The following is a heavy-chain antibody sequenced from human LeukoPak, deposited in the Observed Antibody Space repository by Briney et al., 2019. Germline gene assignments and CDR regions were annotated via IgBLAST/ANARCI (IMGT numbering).Heavy chain of an antibody. CDR1: GGSISSSNW. V-gene: IGHV4-4*02. J-gene: IGHJ5*02. Sequence: SETLSLTCVVSGGSISSSNWWSWVRQPPGKGLEWIGEIYQSGSTNYNPSLKSRVTISVDTSKNQFSLKLSSVTAADTAVYYCAGLKYSSSVWFDPWGQGTLVTVSS. CDR2: IYQSGST. CDR3: AGLKYSSSVWFDP. D-gene: IGHD6-13*01.